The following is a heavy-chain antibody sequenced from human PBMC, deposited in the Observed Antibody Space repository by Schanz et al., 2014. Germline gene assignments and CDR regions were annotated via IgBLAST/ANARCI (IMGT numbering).Heavy chain of an antibody. J-gene: IGHJ4*02. Sequence: QVHLVQSGAEVKKPGSSVKVSCKASGGTFSTYTISWVRQAPGQGPEWIGWISGYTGDTKYAQKFQHRVNMTTDRTTSTVYMELRSLRFDDTAVYFCARDNGRIPAANSFDYWGQGTRXTVSS. V-gene: IGHV1-18*01. D-gene: IGHD1-26*01. CDR1: GGTFSTYT. CDR3: ARDNGRIPAANSFDY. CDR2: ISGYTGDT.